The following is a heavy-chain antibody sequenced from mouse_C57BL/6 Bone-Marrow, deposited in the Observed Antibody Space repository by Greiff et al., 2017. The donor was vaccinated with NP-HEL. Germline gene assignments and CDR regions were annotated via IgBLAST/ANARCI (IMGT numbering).Heavy chain of an antibody. Sequence: QVTLKESGPGILQSSQTLSLTCSFSGFSLSTSGMGVSWIRQPSGKGLEWLAHIYWDDDKRYNPSLKSRLTISKDTSRNQVFLKITSVDTADTATYYCARRAGRYYGRDYFDYWGQGTTLTVSS. V-gene: IGHV8-12*01. J-gene: IGHJ2*01. CDR3: ARRAGRYYGRDYFDY. CDR2: IYWDDDK. CDR1: GFSLSTSGMG. D-gene: IGHD1-2*01.